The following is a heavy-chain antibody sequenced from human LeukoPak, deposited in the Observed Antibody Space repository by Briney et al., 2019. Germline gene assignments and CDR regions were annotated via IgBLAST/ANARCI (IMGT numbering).Heavy chain of an antibody. J-gene: IGHJ1*01. V-gene: IGHV7-4-1*02. Sequence: GASVKVSCKASGYTFTSYAMNWVRQAPGQGLEWMGWINTNTGNPTYAQGFTGRFVFSLDTSVSTAYLQISSLKAKDTAVYYCARDLGEVVSEYFQHWGQGTLVTVSS. CDR2: INTNTGNP. CDR1: GYTFTSYA. CDR3: ARDLGEVVSEYFQH. D-gene: IGHD2-8*02.